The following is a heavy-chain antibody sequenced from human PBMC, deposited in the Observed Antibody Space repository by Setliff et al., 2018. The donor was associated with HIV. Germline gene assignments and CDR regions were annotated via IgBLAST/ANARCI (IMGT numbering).Heavy chain of an antibody. J-gene: IGHJ4*02. D-gene: IGHD3-10*01. CDR2: IYPGDSDT. CDR1: GYTFTNYW. CDR3: ASHIHYGAADY. Sequence: PGESLKISCKGSGYTFTNYWIGWVRQMPGKGLEWMGIIYPGDSDTRYSPSFRGPVTISADKSINTAYLQWSSLKASDTATYYCASHIHYGAADYWGQGTLVTVSS. V-gene: IGHV5-51*01.